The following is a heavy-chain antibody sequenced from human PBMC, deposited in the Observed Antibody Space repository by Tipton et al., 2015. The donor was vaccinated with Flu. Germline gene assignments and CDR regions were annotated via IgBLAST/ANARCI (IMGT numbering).Heavy chain of an antibody. D-gene: IGHD6-19*01. CDR3: AREGSGWSDYYYGMDG. Sequence: SLRLSCAASGFTFSSYWMSWVRRAPGKGLEWVANIKQDGSEKYYVDSVKGRFTISRDNAKNSLYLQMNSLRAEDTAVYYCAREGSGWSDYYYGMDGWDQGTTVTVSS. CDR1: GFTFSSYW. V-gene: IGHV3-7*01. CDR2: IKQDGSEK. J-gene: IGHJ6*02.